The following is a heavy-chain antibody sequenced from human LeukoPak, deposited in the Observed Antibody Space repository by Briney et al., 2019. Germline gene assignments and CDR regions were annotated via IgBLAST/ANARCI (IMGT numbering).Heavy chain of an antibody. D-gene: IGHD5-24*01. Sequence: PSETLSLTCTVSGGSISSSSYYWGWIRQPPGKGLEWIGSIYYSGSTYYNPSLKSRVTISVDTSKNQFSLKLSSVTAADTAVYYCARDPRDGYNSGRGLYFDYWGQGTLVTVSS. CDR1: GGSISSSSYY. J-gene: IGHJ4*02. CDR2: IYYSGST. V-gene: IGHV4-39*07. CDR3: ARDPRDGYNSGRGLYFDY.